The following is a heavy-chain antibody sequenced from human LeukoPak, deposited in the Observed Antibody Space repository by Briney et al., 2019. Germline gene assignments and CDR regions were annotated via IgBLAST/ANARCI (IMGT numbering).Heavy chain of an antibody. CDR3: ARDPVVPAAIRAPDLNWFDP. CDR2: IYYSGST. J-gene: IGHJ5*02. D-gene: IGHD2-2*02. Sequence: SETLSLTCTVSGGSISSYYWSWIRQPPGKGLEWIGSIYYSGSTYYNPSLKSRVTISVDTSKNQFSLKLSSVTAEDTAVYYCARDPVVPAAIRAPDLNWFDPWGQGTLVTVSS. V-gene: IGHV4-39*07. CDR1: GGSISSYY.